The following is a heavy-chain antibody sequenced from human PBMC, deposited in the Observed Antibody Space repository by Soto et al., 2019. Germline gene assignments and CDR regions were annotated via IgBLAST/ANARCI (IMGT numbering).Heavy chain of an antibody. D-gene: IGHD6-6*01. Sequence: QVQLQESGPGLVKPSQTLSLTCTVSGGSISSGDYYWSWIRQPPGKGLEWIGYIYYSGSTYYNPSLKGRVTISGDTSKNQFSLKLSSVTAADTAVYYCARERPDGARLDPWGQGTLVTASS. CDR2: IYYSGST. CDR3: ARERPDGARLDP. J-gene: IGHJ5*02. CDR1: GGSISSGDYY. V-gene: IGHV4-30-4*01.